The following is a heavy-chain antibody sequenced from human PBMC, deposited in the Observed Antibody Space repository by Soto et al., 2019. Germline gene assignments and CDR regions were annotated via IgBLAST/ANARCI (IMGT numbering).Heavy chain of an antibody. V-gene: IGHV3-23*01. D-gene: IGHD1-26*01. J-gene: IGHJ4*02. CDR2: VSIGGST. CDR1: GFTFLSYA. Sequence: DVQLLESGGGLVQPEGSLRLACAASGFTFLSYAMGWVRQGPGKGLEWVAVVSIGGSTHYADSVRGRFTISRDNSKNTLSLPMNSLTAEDTAVYFCAKRRVAGGHVDCWGQRALVTVSS. CDR3: AKRRVAGGHVDC.